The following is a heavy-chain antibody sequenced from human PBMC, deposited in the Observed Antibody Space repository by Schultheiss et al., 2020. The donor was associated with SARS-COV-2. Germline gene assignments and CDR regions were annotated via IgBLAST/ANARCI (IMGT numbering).Heavy chain of an antibody. Sequence: GGSLRLSCTASGFTFSRYSMNWVRQAPGKGLEWVSVISGSGGSTYYADSVKGRFTISRDNDKDSLYLQMNSLRAEDTAVYYCARGVLKSIAARPGYYYGMDVWGQGTTVTVSS. D-gene: IGHD6-6*01. J-gene: IGHJ6*02. CDR2: ISGSGGST. CDR3: ARGVLKSIAARPGYYYGMDV. CDR1: GFTFSRYS. V-gene: IGHV3-21*01.